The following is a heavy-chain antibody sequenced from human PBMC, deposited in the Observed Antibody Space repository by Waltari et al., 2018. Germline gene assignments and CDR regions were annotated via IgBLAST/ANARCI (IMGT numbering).Heavy chain of an antibody. CDR3: ARGGTYYYDSSGSFDY. J-gene: IGHJ4*02. V-gene: IGHV4-59*01. D-gene: IGHD3-22*01. Sequence: QVQLQESGPGLVKPSETLSLTCTVSGGSISSYYWSWIRQPPGKGLEWIGYIYYSGSTNYNPSLNSRVTISVDTSKNQFSLKLSSVTAADTAVYYCARGGTYYYDSSGSFDYWGQGTLVTVSS. CDR1: GGSISSYY. CDR2: IYYSGST.